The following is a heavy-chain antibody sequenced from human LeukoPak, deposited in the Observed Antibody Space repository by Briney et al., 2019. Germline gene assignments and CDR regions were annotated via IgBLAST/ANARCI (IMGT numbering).Heavy chain of an antibody. D-gene: IGHD3-22*01. Sequence: SETLSLTCTVSGGAISSGDYYWSWIRQPPGKGLEWIGYIYYSGSTYYNPSLKSRVTISVDTSKNQFSLKLSSVTAADTAVYYCAGTGMIVVQYWGQGTLVTVSS. CDR1: GGAISSGDYY. V-gene: IGHV4-30-4*01. CDR3: AGTGMIVVQY. J-gene: IGHJ4*02. CDR2: IYYSGST.